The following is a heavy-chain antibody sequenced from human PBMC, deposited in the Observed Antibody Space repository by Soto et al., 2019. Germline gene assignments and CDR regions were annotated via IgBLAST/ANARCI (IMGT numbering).Heavy chain of an antibody. CDR2: IFSNDEK. D-gene: IGHD2-15*01. CDR3: ARMFSGGVAATPGWFDP. CDR1: GFSLSNARMG. Sequence: QVTLKQSGPVLVKPTETLTLTCTVSGFSLSNARMGVRWIRQPPGKALEWLAHIFSNDEKSYSTSLKSRLTISKDTSKSQVVLTMTNMDPVDTATYYCARMFSGGVAATPGWFDPWGQGTLVTVSS. V-gene: IGHV2-26*01. J-gene: IGHJ5*02.